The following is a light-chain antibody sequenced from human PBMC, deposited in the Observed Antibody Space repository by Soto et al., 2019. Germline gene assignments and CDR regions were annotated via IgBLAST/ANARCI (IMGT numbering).Light chain of an antibody. CDR2: DVI. CDR1: SSDVGGYNF. Sequence: QSFRREPRSVSGTPRHSFTISCTGTSSDVGGYNFVSWFQQHPGKAPKLIIYDVIKRPSGVPHHFSGSKSGQTASMTIPGLQAEDEADYFCCSYAGSYTHVFGTGTKV. CDR3: CSYAGSYTHV. V-gene: IGLV2-11*01. J-gene: IGLJ1*01.